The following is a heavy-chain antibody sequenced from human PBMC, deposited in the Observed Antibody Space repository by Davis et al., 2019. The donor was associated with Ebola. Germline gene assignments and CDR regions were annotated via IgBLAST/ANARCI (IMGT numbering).Heavy chain of an antibody. Sequence: GESLKISCAASGFSVSSNYMSWVRQAPGKGLEWVSVIHSDSSTVYADSVKGRFTTSRHTSKNTLYLQMNSLRPEDTALYYCARGGYGANPFDYWGQGTLVTVSS. CDR3: ARGGYGANPFDY. CDR2: IHSDSST. J-gene: IGHJ4*02. V-gene: IGHV3-53*04. D-gene: IGHD4/OR15-4a*01. CDR1: GFSVSSNY.